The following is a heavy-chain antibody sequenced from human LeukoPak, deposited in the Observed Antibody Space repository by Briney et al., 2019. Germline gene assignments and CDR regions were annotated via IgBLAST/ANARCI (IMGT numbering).Heavy chain of an antibody. V-gene: IGHV4-34*01. CDR2: ISHSGGT. Sequence: SETLSLTCAVYGGSFSGYYWSWIRQPPGKGLEWIGEISHSGGTIYNPSLKSRVTISVDTSKNQFSLKLSSVTAADTAVYYCAGYGYSSGWYLGDFDYWGQGTLVTVSS. D-gene: IGHD6-19*01. CDR1: GGSFSGYY. J-gene: IGHJ4*02. CDR3: AGYGYSSGWYLGDFDY.